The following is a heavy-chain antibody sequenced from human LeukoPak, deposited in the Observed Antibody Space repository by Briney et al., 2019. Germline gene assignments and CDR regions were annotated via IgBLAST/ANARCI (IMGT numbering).Heavy chain of an antibody. CDR2: IKQDGSQK. Sequence: GGSLRLSCAASEFTFASYWMSWVRQPPGKGLEWVANIKQDGSQKYYVDSLKGRFTISRDNAKNSLYLQMNNLRAEDTAVYYCTRVRDGYNDAYDIWGQGTMVTVPS. V-gene: IGHV3-7*01. D-gene: IGHD5-24*01. J-gene: IGHJ3*02. CDR3: TRVRDGYNDAYDI. CDR1: EFTFASYW.